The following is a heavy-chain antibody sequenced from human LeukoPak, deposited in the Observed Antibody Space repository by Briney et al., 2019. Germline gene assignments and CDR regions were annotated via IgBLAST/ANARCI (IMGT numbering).Heavy chain of an antibody. CDR1: GGSISSSSYY. D-gene: IGHD4-17*01. Sequence: SETLSLTCTVSGGSISSSSYYWGWIRQPPGKGLEWIGSIYYSGSTYHNPSLKSRVTISVDTSKNQFSLKLSSVTAADTAVYYCARPDYGDGGWFDPWGQGTLVTVSS. J-gene: IGHJ5*02. V-gene: IGHV4-39*01. CDR3: ARPDYGDGGWFDP. CDR2: IYYSGST.